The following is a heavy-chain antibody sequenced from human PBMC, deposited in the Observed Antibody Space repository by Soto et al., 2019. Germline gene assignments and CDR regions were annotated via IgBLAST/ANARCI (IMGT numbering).Heavy chain of an antibody. D-gene: IGHD2-2*01. Sequence: PGPSVKVSCKASGGTFSSYAISWVRQAPGQGLEWMGGIIPIFGTANYAQKFQGRVTITADESTSTAYMELSSLRSEDTAVYYCARDIVVVPAAINWFDPWGQGTLVTVSS. CDR1: GGTFSSYA. J-gene: IGHJ5*02. V-gene: IGHV1-69*13. CDR2: IIPIFGTA. CDR3: ARDIVVVPAAINWFDP.